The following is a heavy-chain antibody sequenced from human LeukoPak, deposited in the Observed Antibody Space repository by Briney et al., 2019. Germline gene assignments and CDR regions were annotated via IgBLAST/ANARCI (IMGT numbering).Heavy chain of an antibody. D-gene: IGHD3-10*01. V-gene: IGHV3-30*02. J-gene: IGHJ4*02. CDR2: IRYDGGNK. CDR1: GFTFSSYG. CDR3: ARAVGRITMVRGVIIPTFFDY. Sequence: PGGSLRLSCVASGFTFSSYGMHWVRQAPGKGLEWVAFIRYDGGNKYYADSVKGRFTISRDNSKNTLYLQMNSLRAEDTAVYYCARAVGRITMVRGVIIPTFFDYWGQGTLVTVSS.